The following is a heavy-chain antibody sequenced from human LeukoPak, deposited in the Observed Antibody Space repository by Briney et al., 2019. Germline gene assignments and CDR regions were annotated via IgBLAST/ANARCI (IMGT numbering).Heavy chain of an antibody. CDR1: GGSIDITNY. Sequence: SETLSLTCGVSGGSIDITNYWSWVRQAPGRGLEWIGEISHDGTTNYNSSLRSRVAMSFDRANNQFSLSLTSVTAADAAVYYCTRENRPFCPFAFWGQGVLVTVSS. CDR3: TRENRPFCPFAF. D-gene: IGHD2/OR15-2a*01. V-gene: IGHV4-4*02. J-gene: IGHJ4*02. CDR2: ISHDGTT.